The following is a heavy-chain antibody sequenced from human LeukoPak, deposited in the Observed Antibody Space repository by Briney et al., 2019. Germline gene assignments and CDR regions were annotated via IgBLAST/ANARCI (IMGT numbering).Heavy chain of an antibody. Sequence: SETLSLTCTVSGGSFSSYYWSWLRQPAGKGLEWIGRIYPSGTTVYNPSLNSRVTMSVDTSKGQFSLSLTSVTAADTAVYFCARGPGISGDHIYPDYWGQGIQVTVSS. CDR1: GGSFSSYY. CDR3: ARGPGISGDHIYPDY. CDR2: IYPSGTT. J-gene: IGHJ4*02. V-gene: IGHV4-4*07. D-gene: IGHD2-21*01.